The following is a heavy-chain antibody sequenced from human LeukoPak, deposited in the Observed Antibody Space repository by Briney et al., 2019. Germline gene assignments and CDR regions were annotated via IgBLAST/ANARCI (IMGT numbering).Heavy chain of an antibody. D-gene: IGHD6-13*01. CDR3: ARHGSAGTA. J-gene: IGHJ5*02. CDR1: GGSISSSSYY. CDR2: VYYSGTA. Sequence: SETLSLTCTISGGSISSSSYYWGWIRQPPGKGLEWIASVYYSGTAYYNPSLGSRVTISVDTANKQFSLKLTSVIAADTAVYYCARHGSAGTAWGQGTQVTVSS. V-gene: IGHV4-39*01.